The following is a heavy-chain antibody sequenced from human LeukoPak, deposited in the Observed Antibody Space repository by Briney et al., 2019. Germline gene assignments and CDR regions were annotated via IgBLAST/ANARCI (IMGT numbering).Heavy chain of an antibody. Sequence: QPGRSLRLSCAASGFTFSSYAMHWVRQAPGKGLEWVAVIPYDGSNKYYADSVKGRFTISRDNSKNTLYLQMNSLRAEDTAVYYCARDSANDNFDYWGQGTLVTVSS. CDR1: GFTFSSYA. D-gene: IGHD3-22*01. J-gene: IGHJ4*02. V-gene: IGHV3-30-3*01. CDR3: ARDSANDNFDY. CDR2: IPYDGSNK.